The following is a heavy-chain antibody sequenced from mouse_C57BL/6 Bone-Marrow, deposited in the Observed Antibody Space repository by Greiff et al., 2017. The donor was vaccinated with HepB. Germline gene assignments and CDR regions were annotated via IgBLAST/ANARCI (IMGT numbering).Heavy chain of an antibody. V-gene: IGHV5-12*01. CDR2: ISNGGGST. CDR3: ARQEDAWFAY. CDR1: GFTFSDYY. Sequence: EVQGVESGGGLVQPGGSLKLSCAASGFTFSDYYMYWVRQTPEKRLEWVAYISNGGGSTYYPDTVKGRFTIPRDNAKNTLYLQMSRLKSEDTAMYYCARQEDAWFAYWGQGTLVTVSA. J-gene: IGHJ3*01.